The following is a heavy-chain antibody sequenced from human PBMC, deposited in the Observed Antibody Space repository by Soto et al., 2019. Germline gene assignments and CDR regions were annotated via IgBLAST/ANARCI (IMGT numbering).Heavy chain of an antibody. V-gene: IGHV4-59*11. CDR2: IYHTVNT. D-gene: IGHD2-15*01. CDR3: ARLQYTVVTALDI. J-gene: IGHJ3*02. CDR1: GVSIGSHF. Sequence: QVQLQESGPRLVKPSETLSLTCSVSGVSIGSHFWSWIRQAPGKGPELVGYIYHTVNTNYNPALKSRVTISMDTSENQLSLQLSSVTAADTAVYYCARLQYTVVTALDIWGQGTMVTGSS.